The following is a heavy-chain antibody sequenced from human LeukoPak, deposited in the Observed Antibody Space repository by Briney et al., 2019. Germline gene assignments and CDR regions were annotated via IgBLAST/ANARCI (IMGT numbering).Heavy chain of an antibody. J-gene: IGHJ5*02. Sequence: PGVSLRLSCAASGLNFRKSWMTWVRQAPGRGLEWVANIKDDGSEKYYVDSVKGRFTISRDNAKNSLYLQMNSLGAEDTAVYYCSNWGDTWGLDLWGQGILVSVSS. V-gene: IGHV3-7*01. CDR3: SNWGDTWGLDL. D-gene: IGHD7-27*01. CDR1: GLNFRKSW. CDR2: IKDDGSEK.